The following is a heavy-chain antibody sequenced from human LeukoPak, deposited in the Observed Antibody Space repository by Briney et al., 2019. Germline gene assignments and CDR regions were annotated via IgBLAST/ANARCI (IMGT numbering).Heavy chain of an antibody. D-gene: IGHD6-13*01. Sequence: PSETLSLTCTVSGGSISSYYWSWIRQPPGKGLEWIGYIYYSGSTNYNPSLKSRVTISVDTPKNQFSLKLSSVTAADTAVYYCASGTSSSWYLFDYWGQGTLVTVSS. CDR3: ASGTSSSWYLFDY. V-gene: IGHV4-59*01. CDR1: GGSISSYY. J-gene: IGHJ4*02. CDR2: IYYSGST.